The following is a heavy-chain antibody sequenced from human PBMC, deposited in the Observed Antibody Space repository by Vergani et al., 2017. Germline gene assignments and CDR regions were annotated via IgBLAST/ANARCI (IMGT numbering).Heavy chain of an antibody. CDR2: IIPILGIA. J-gene: IGHJ4*02. Sequence: QVQLVQSGAEVKKPGSSVKVSCKASGGTFSSYTISWVRQAPGQGLEWMGRIIPILGIANYAQKFQGRVTITADKSTSTAYMELSSLRSEDTAVYYCAKSSKVTTEFGYWGQGTLVTVSS. CDR1: GGTFSSYT. CDR3: AKSSKVTTEFGY. D-gene: IGHD4-17*01. V-gene: IGHV1-69*02.